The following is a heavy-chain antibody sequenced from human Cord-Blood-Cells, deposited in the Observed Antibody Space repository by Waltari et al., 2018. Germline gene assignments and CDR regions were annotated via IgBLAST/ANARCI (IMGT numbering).Heavy chain of an antibody. D-gene: IGHD7-27*01. V-gene: IGHV3-30*18. CDR3: AKDTLGIYFDY. J-gene: IGHJ4*02. CDR1: GFTFSSYG. CDR2: ISYDGSNK. Sequence: QVQLVESGGGVVQPGRSLRLSCAASGFTFSSYGMPWVRQAPGKGLEWVAVISYDGSNKYYADSVKGRFTISRDNSKNTLYLQMNSLRAEDTAVYYCAKDTLGIYFDYWGQGTLVTVSS.